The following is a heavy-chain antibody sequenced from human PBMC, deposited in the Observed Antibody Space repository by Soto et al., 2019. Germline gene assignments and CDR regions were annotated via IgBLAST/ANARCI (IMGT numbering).Heavy chain of an antibody. CDR3: AGRKAADGFDY. CDR1: GFTFSSYA. V-gene: IGHV3-23*01. J-gene: IGHJ4*02. D-gene: IGHD6-13*01. Sequence: GGSMRLSCAASGFTFSSYAMSWVRQAPGKGLEWVSAISGSGGSTYYADSVKGRFTISRDNSKNTLYLQMNSLRAEDTAVYYCAGRKAADGFDYWGQGTLVTVSS. CDR2: ISGSGGST.